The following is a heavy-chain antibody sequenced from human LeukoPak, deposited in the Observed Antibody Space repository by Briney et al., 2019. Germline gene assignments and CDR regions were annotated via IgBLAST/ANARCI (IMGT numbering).Heavy chain of an antibody. CDR2: INPNSGGT. Sequence: ASVKVSCKASGYTFTGYYTHWVRQAPGQGLEWMGWINPNSGGTNYAHKFQGRVTMTGDTSISTAYTELSRLTSDDTAVYYCATPDWVEHRSPESDAFDIWGQGTMVTVSS. J-gene: IGHJ3*02. D-gene: IGHD1/OR15-1a*01. CDR1: GYTFTGYY. V-gene: IGHV1-2*02. CDR3: ATPDWVEHRSPESDAFDI.